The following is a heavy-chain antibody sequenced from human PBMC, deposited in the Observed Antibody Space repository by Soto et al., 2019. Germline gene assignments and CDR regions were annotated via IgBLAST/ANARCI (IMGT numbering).Heavy chain of an antibody. CDR2: LYSDGNT. Sequence: EVQLEESGGGLVQPGGSLRLSCAASGFTVSNSYMGWVRRAAGKGLEWVSSLYSDGNTYYADSVRGRFTVYTDNSKDTRYLQMNSLRVDDTGMYYCARHVGYYWYFDLWGRGTLVTVSS. CDR3: ARHVGYYWYFDL. J-gene: IGHJ2*01. CDR1: GFTVSNSY. V-gene: IGHV3-66*04. D-gene: IGHD6-13*01.